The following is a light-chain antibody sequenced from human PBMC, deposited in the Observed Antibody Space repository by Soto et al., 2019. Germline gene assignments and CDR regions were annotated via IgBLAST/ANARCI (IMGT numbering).Light chain of an antibody. J-gene: IGKJ3*01. CDR2: DVS. CDR3: QQRRNWPRFT. V-gene: IGKV3-11*01. Sequence: EIVLTQSPATLSLSPGERATLSCRASQSVSSYLAWYQQKPGQAPRLLIYDVSNRATGIPARFSGSGSGTDFTLTISSLDPEDFAVYYCQQRRNWPRFTFGPGTKVDIK. CDR1: QSVSSY.